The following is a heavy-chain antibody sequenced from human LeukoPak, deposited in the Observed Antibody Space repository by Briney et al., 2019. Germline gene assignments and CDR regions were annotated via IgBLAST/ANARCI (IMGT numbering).Heavy chain of an antibody. CDR2: IKQDGSEK. CDR1: GFTFSSYW. CDR3: ARDRFFELRYFDWLLFFDY. V-gene: IGHV3-7*01. D-gene: IGHD3-9*01. J-gene: IGHJ4*02. Sequence: GGSLRLSCAASGFTFSSYWMSWVRQAPGKGLEWVANIKQDGSEKYYVDSVKGRFTISRDNAKNSLYLQMNSLRAEDTAVYYCARDRFFELRYFDWLLFFDYWGQGTLVTVSS.